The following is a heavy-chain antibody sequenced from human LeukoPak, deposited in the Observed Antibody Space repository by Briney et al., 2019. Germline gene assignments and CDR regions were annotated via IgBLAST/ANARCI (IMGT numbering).Heavy chain of an antibody. J-gene: IGHJ3*02. V-gene: IGHV4-59*12. D-gene: IGHD3-22*01. Sequence: SETLSLTCTVSGGSISSYYWSWIRQPPGKGLEWIGYIYYSGSTNYNPSLKSRVTISVDKSKNQFSLKLSSVTAADTAVYYCARDAPYYYDSSARSFDIWGQGTMVTVSS. CDR3: ARDAPYYYDSSARSFDI. CDR2: IYYSGST. CDR1: GGSISSYY.